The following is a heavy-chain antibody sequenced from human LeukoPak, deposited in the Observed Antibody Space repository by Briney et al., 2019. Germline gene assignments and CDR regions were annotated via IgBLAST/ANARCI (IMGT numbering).Heavy chain of an antibody. V-gene: IGHV3-11*06. D-gene: IGHD1-26*01. CDR3: ARERSQGMGFVY. J-gene: IGHJ4*02. CDR2: ISASGSFT. CDR1: GFSFSDDY. Sequence: GGSLRLSCAASGFSFSDDYVSWIRQPPGKGPEWVSYISASGSFTHYTDSVKGRFTISRDNAKNLVYLQMKSLRVEDTAVYYCARERSQGMGFVYWGQGILVTVSS.